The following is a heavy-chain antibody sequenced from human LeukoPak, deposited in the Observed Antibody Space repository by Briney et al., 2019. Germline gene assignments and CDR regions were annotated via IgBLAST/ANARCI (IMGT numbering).Heavy chain of an antibody. D-gene: IGHD2-21*02. J-gene: IGHJ4*02. CDR2: ISGSGGST. CDR1: GFTFSSYA. CDR3: ARGTVTAPDY. V-gene: IGHV3-23*01. Sequence: GGSLRLSCAASGFTFSSYAMSWVRQAPGKGLEWVSAISGSGGSTYYADSVKGRFTISRDNSKNTLYLQMNRLRPEDTAVYYCARGTVTAPDYWGQGTLVTVSS.